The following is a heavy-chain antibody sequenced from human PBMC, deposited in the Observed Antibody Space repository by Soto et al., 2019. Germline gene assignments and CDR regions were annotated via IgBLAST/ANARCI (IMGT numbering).Heavy chain of an antibody. Sequence: GGSPRLSCAASGFTFSSYGMHWVRQAPGKGLEWVAVIWYDGSNKYYADSVKGRFTISRDNSKNTLYLQMNSLRAEDTAVYYCARDCTNGVCLYGMDVWGQGTTVTVSS. CDR3: ARDCTNGVCLYGMDV. J-gene: IGHJ6*02. V-gene: IGHV3-33*01. CDR2: IWYDGSNK. D-gene: IGHD2-8*01. CDR1: GFTFSSYG.